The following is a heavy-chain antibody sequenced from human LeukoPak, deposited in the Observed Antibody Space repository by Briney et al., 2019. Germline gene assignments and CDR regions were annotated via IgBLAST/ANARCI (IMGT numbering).Heavy chain of an antibody. D-gene: IGHD5-24*01. CDR3: AREGGHGYDAFDI. CDR2: INPNIGGT. Sequence: ASVKVSCKASGYTFTGYYMHWVRQAAGQGLEWMGWINPNIGGTNYAQKFQGRVTMTRDTSISTAYMELSRLRSDDTAVYYCAREGGHGYDAFDIWGQGTMVTVSS. V-gene: IGHV1-2*02. CDR1: GYTFTGYY. J-gene: IGHJ3*02.